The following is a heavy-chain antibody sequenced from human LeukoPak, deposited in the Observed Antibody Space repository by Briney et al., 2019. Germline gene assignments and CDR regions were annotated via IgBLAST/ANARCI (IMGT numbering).Heavy chain of an antibody. Sequence: GGSLRLSCAASGFTFSSYSMNWVRQAPGKRLEWVSYISSSSSTIYYADSVKGRFTISRDNAKNSLYLQMNSLRAEDTAVYYCAKLLWFGELSVDYWGQGTLVTVSS. D-gene: IGHD3-10*01. CDR3: AKLLWFGELSVDY. J-gene: IGHJ4*02. V-gene: IGHV3-48*01. CDR1: GFTFSSYS. CDR2: ISSSSSTI.